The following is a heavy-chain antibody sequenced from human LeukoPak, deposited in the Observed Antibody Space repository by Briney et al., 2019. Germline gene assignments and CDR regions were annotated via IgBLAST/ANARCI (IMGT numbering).Heavy chain of an antibody. J-gene: IGHJ4*02. Sequence: PSETLSHTCAVYGGSFSGYYWSWIRQPPGKGLEWIGEINHSGSTNYNPSLKSRVTISVDTSKNQFSLKLSSVTAADTAVYYCARGQGYSGLYYFDYWGQGTLVTVSS. CDR1: GGSFSGYY. V-gene: IGHV4-34*01. CDR3: ARGQGYSGLYYFDY. CDR2: INHSGST. D-gene: IGHD1-26*01.